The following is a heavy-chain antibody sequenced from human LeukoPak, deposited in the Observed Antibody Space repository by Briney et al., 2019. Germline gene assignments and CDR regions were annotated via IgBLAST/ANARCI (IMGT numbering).Heavy chain of an antibody. CDR1: GFTFNTYW. J-gene: IGHJ4*02. D-gene: IGHD3-22*01. CDR3: ANGLKEDYYDSSAH. CDR2: IKKDGSEK. V-gene: IGHV3-7*03. Sequence: PGGSLRLSCAASGFTFNTYWMNWIRQAPGKGLEWAANIKKDGSEKYYVDSVKGRFTISRDNSKNTLYLQMNSLRAEDTAVYYCANGLKEDYYDSSAHWGQGTLVTVSS.